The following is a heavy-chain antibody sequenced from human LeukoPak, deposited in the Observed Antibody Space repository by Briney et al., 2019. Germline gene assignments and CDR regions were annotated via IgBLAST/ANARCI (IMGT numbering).Heavy chain of an antibody. D-gene: IGHD3-22*01. CDR3: ARRGDSSGYYYEYNWFDP. J-gene: IGHJ5*02. CDR1: GFTFSDYY. V-gene: IGHV3-11*01. CDR2: ISSSGSTI. Sequence: GGSLRFSCAASGFTFSDYYMSWIRQAPGKGLEWVSYISSSGSTIYYADSVKGRFTISRDNAKSSLYLQMNSLRAEDTAVYYCARRGDSSGYYYEYNWFDPWGQGTLVTVSS.